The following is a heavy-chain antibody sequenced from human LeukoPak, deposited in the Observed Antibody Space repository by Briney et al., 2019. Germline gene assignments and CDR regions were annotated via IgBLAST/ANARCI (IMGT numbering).Heavy chain of an antibody. Sequence: SETLSLTCTASGGSISSYYWSWIRQPPGKGLEWIGYIYYSGSTNYSPSLKSRVTISVDTSKNQFSLKLSSVTAADTAVYYCAREVAGTDYWGQGTLVTVSS. V-gene: IGHV4-59*01. D-gene: IGHD6-19*01. CDR3: AREVAGTDY. CDR1: GGSISSYY. CDR2: IYYSGST. J-gene: IGHJ4*02.